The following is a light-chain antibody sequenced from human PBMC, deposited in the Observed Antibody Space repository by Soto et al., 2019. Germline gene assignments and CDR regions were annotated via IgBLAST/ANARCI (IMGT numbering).Light chain of an antibody. V-gene: IGLV2-14*01. CDR2: GVT. J-gene: IGLJ1*01. CDR3: SSFASSYCAV. Sequence: QSAPTQPAAVSGSPGQSNTISCPGSGSDSGAYNYVSLEQQHPGKAPKLLIRGVTCRPSGVSSRFSGSKSAYTASLTISGLHTEDEANYYCSSFASSYCAVFRPGTKVTVL. CDR1: GSDSGAYNY.